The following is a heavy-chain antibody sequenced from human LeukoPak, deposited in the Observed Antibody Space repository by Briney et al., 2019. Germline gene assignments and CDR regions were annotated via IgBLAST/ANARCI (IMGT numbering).Heavy chain of an antibody. Sequence: GASVKVSCKASGYTFTSYGISWVRQAPGQGLEWMGWISAYNGNTNYAQKLQGRVTMTTDTSTSTAYMELRSLRSDDTAVYYCARGRGGITAVAAPGAEYFQHWGQGTLVTVSS. D-gene: IGHD6-19*01. J-gene: IGHJ1*01. CDR1: GYTFTSYG. CDR3: ARGRGGITAVAAPGAEYFQH. V-gene: IGHV1-18*01. CDR2: ISAYNGNT.